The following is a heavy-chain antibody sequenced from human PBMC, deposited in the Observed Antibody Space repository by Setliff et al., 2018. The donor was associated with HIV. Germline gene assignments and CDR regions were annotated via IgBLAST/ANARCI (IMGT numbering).Heavy chain of an antibody. Sequence: GGSLRLSCAASGFTIRGYWMDWVRQAPGKGLEWVASINEGGSVRFYVDSVKGRFTISRDNAENSLHLQMNSLRAEDTAVYYCAREASLSYWGQGTLVTVSS. CDR1: GFTIRGYW. D-gene: IGHD6-6*01. CDR3: AREASLSY. V-gene: IGHV3-7*01. CDR2: INEGGSVR. J-gene: IGHJ4*02.